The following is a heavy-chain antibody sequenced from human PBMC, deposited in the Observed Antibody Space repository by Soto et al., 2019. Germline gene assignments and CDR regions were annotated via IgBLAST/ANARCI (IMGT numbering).Heavy chain of an antibody. CDR2: INPNSGGT. V-gene: IGHV1-2*02. Sequence: ASVKVSCKASGYTFTGYYMHWVRQAPGQGLEWMGWINPNSGGTNYAQKFQGRVTMTRDTSISTAYMELSRLRSDDTAVYYCAIINPGAPRDLWKHDYYYYGMDVWGQGTTVTVSS. CDR1: GYTFTGYY. CDR3: AIINPGAPRDLWKHDYYYYGMDV. J-gene: IGHJ6*02. D-gene: IGHD3-3*01.